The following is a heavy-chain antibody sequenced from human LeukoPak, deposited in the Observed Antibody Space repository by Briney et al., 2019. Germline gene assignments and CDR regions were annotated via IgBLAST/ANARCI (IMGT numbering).Heavy chain of an antibody. J-gene: IGHJ3*02. CDR1: GDSISTYY. D-gene: IGHD5-18*01. CDR3: ARPGSGYTASGAFEI. CDR2: VHYSGTT. Sequence: PSGTLSLSCTVAGDSISTYYWSWMRQPPGKGLEWIGYVHYSGTTNYNPSLKSRVIISVDASKNQLYLKLTSLTAADTAVYYCARPGSGYTASGAFEIWGQGTMVTVSS. V-gene: IGHV4-59*08.